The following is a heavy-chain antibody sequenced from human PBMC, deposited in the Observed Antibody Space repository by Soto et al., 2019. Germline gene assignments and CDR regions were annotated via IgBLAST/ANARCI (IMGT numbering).Heavy chain of an antibody. CDR1: GDSVSSNSAA. CDR2: TYYRSKWYN. CDR3: ARDSPLNYYDSSGPSYYYGMDV. V-gene: IGHV6-1*01. J-gene: IGHJ6*02. Sequence: QSQTLSLTCAISGDSVSSNSAAWNWIRQSPSRGLEWLGRTYYRSKWYNDYAVSVKSRITINPDTSKNQFSLQLNSVTPEDTAVYYCARDSPLNYYDSSGPSYYYGMDVWGQGTTVTVSS. D-gene: IGHD3-22*01.